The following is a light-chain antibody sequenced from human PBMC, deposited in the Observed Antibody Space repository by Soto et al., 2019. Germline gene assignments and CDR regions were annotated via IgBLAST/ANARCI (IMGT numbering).Light chain of an antibody. Sequence: QSVLTQPPSVSGAPGQRVTISCTGSSSNIGAGYDVHWYQQLPGTAPKLLIYGNSNRPSGVPDRFSGSKSGTPASLAITGLQAEDEADYYCQSYDSSLSGYVFGTGNKVTV. J-gene: IGLJ1*01. CDR2: GNS. V-gene: IGLV1-40*01. CDR3: QSYDSSLSGYV. CDR1: SSNIGAGYD.